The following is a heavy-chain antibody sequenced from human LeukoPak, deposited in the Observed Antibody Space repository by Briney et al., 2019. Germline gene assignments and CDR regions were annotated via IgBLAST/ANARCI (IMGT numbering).Heavy chain of an antibody. CDR2: SSGSGGST. D-gene: IGHD3-10*01. CDR3: AKDRSGGSGTLFPIFDY. J-gene: IGHJ4*02. Sequence: GGSLRLSCAASGFTFSSCAMNWVRQSPGKGLEWVSASSGSGGSTYYADSLRGRFTISRDNSRNTLYLQMNSLRAEDTAVYYCAKDRSGGSGTLFPIFDYWGQGTLVTVSS. CDR1: GFTFSSCA. V-gene: IGHV3-23*01.